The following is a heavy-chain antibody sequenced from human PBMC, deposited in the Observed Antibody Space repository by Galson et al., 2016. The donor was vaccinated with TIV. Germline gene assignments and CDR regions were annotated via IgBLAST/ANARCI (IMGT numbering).Heavy chain of an antibody. Sequence: SLRLSCAASGISVAGTTMHWVRQLPGKGLEWVAGIDWNGSGRDYADSVRGRFTISRDIAKNSLFLQMSSVTAEDTALYYCIKDISSGGADVWGQGTTVIVSS. CDR2: IDWNGSGR. CDR3: IKDISSGGADV. CDR1: GISVAGTT. D-gene: IGHD2-21*01. J-gene: IGHJ6*02. V-gene: IGHV3-9*01.